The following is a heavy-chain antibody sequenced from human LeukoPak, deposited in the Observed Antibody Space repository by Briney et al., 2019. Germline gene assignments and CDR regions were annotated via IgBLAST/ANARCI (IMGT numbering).Heavy chain of an antibody. J-gene: IGHJ4*02. Sequence: GGSLRLSCAASGFTFSSYAMHWVRQAPGKGLEGVAVISYDGSNKNYADSVKGRFTISRDSSKNTVYLQMNSLRVEDTAVYYCAKDWALYCGGDCYFNYWGQGTLVTVSS. CDR1: GFTFSSYA. CDR2: ISYDGSNK. D-gene: IGHD2-21*02. CDR3: AKDWALYCGGDCYFNY. V-gene: IGHV3-30*04.